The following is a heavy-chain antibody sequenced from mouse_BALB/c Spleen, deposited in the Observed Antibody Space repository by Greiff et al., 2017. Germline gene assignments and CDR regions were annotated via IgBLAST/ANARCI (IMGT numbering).Heavy chain of an antibody. D-gene: IGHD2-10*02. Sequence: QLQQSGPELVKPGASVKVSCKASGYAFTSYNMYWVKQSHGKSLEWIGYIDPYNGGTSYNQKFKGKATLTVDKSSSTAYMHLNSLTSEDSAVYYCARWRKYGNYYAMDYWGQGTSVTVSS. J-gene: IGHJ4*01. V-gene: IGHV1S135*01. CDR3: ARWRKYGNYYAMDY. CDR2: IDPYNGGT. CDR1: GYAFTSYN.